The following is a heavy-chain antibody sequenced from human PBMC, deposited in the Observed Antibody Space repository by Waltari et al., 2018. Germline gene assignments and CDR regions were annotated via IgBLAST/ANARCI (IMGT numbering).Heavy chain of an antibody. J-gene: IGHJ4*02. CDR3: AILRGSSGWYGY. Sequence: QVQLVQSGAEVTKPGASVKVSGKAAGYTFTGSSIHWVRQDPGQGLEWRGRINPNRGGTNYAQKFQGRVTMTRDTSISTAYMELSRLRSDDTAVYYCAILRGSSGWYGYWGQGTLVTVSS. D-gene: IGHD6-19*01. V-gene: IGHV1-2*06. CDR2: INPNRGGT. CDR1: GYTFTGSS.